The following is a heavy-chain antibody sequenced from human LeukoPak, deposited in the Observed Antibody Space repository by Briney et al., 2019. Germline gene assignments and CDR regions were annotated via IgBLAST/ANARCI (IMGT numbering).Heavy chain of an antibody. CDR3: ASFCEWTTLYNAVAGTGSDY. D-gene: IGHD6-19*01. CDR1: GGSISSSSYY. J-gene: IGHJ4*02. CDR2: NSGST. V-gene: IGHV4-39*01. Sequence: SETLSLTCTVSGGSISSSSYYWGWIRQPPGKGLECIGSNSGSTYYNPSLKRRVTISVDTSKNPFSLNLSSVTAADTAVYYCASFCEWTTLYNAVAGTGSDYWGQGTLVTVSS.